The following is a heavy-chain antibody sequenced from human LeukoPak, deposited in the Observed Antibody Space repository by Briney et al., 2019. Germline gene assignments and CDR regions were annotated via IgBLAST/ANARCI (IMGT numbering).Heavy chain of an antibody. Sequence: PGGSLRLSCAASGFTFSSYAMSWVRQAPGKGLEWVSAISGSGGSTYYADSVKGRFTISGDNSKNTLYLQMNSLRAEDTAVYYCARGITIFGVVNIPNFDYWGQGTLVTVSS. V-gene: IGHV3-23*01. CDR1: GFTFSSYA. D-gene: IGHD3-3*01. J-gene: IGHJ4*02. CDR3: ARGITIFGVVNIPNFDY. CDR2: ISGSGGST.